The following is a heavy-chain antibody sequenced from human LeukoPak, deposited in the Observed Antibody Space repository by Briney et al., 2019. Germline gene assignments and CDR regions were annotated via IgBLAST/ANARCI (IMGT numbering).Heavy chain of an antibody. V-gene: IGHV4-34*01. D-gene: IGHD3-10*01. J-gene: IGHJ5*02. Sequence: PSETLSLTCAVYGGSFSGYYWSWIRQPPGKGLEWIGEINHSGSTNYNPSLKSRVTISVDTSKNQFSLKLSSVTAADTAVYYCARGGHITMGRGDPRNWFDPWGQGTLVTVSS. CDR2: INHSGST. CDR1: GGSFSGYY. CDR3: ARGGHITMGRGDPRNWFDP.